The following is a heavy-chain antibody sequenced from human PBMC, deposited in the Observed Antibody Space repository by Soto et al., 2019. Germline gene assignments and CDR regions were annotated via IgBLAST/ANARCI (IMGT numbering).Heavy chain of an antibody. D-gene: IGHD6-13*01. V-gene: IGHV4-4*02. Sequence: QVQLQESGPGLVKPSGTLSLTCAVSGGSISSSNWWSWVRQPPGKGLEWIGEIYHSGSTNYNPSRTRRATRYVDKSKNQSPPKRSSVTAADTAVYYCASSVAAAPGYFDYWGQGTLVTVSS. CDR1: GGSISSSNW. J-gene: IGHJ4*02. CDR2: IYHSGST. CDR3: ASSVAAAPGYFDY.